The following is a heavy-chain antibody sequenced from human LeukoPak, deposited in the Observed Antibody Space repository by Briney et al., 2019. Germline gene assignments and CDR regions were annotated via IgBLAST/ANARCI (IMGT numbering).Heavy chain of an antibody. Sequence: SVKVSCKASGGTFSSYAVSWVRQAPGQGLEWMEGIIPIFGTANYAQKFQGRVTITADESTSTAYMELSSLRSEDTAVYYCARAESPSTYCSSTSCYYFDYWGQRTLVTVSS. J-gene: IGHJ4*02. D-gene: IGHD2-2*01. V-gene: IGHV1-69*13. CDR2: IIPIFGTA. CDR1: GGTFSSYA. CDR3: ARAESPSTYCSSTSCYYFDY.